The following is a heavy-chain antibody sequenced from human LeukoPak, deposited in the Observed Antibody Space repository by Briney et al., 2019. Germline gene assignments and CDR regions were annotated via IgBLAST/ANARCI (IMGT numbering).Heavy chain of an antibody. CDR2: ISAYNGNT. V-gene: IGHV1-18*01. CDR3: ARDKPVYYGSGPGGDY. D-gene: IGHD3-10*01. Sequence: ASVKVSCKASGYTFTSYGISWVRQAPGQGLEWMGWISAYNGNTNYAQKLQGRVTMTTDTSTSTAYTELRSLRSDDTAVYYCARDKPVYYGSGPGGDYWGQGTLVTVSS. J-gene: IGHJ4*02. CDR1: GYTFTSYG.